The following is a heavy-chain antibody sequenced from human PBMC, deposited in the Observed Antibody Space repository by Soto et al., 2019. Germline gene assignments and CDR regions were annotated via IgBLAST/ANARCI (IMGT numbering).Heavy chain of an antibody. Sequence: SETLSLTCAVSGYSISSGYYWGWIRQPPGKGLEWIGSIYHSGSTYYNPSLKSRVTISVDTSKNQFSLKLSSVTAADTAVYYCARVPDYYDSSGLNYWGQGTLVTVSS. CDR3: ARVPDYYDSSGLNY. D-gene: IGHD3-22*01. V-gene: IGHV4-38-2*01. CDR1: GYSISSGYY. CDR2: IYHSGST. J-gene: IGHJ4*02.